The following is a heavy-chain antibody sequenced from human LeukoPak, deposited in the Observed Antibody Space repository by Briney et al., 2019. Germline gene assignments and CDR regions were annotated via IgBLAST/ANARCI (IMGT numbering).Heavy chain of an antibody. Sequence: SETLSLTCAVYGGSFSGYYWSWIRQPPGKGLEWIGEINHSGSTNYNPSLKSRVTISVDTSKNQFSLKLSSVTAADTAVYYCARIMAPRIAAAGIFDYWGQGTLVTISS. CDR3: ARIMAPRIAAAGIFDY. V-gene: IGHV4-34*01. CDR1: GGSFSGYY. J-gene: IGHJ4*02. CDR2: INHSGST. D-gene: IGHD6-13*01.